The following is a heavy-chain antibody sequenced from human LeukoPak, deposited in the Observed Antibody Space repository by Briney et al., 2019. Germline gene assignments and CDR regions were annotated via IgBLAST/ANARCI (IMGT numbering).Heavy chain of an antibody. Sequence: GRSLRLSCAASGFTFSSYGMHWVRQAPGKGLEWVAVISYDGSNKYYADSVKGRFTISRDNSKNTLYLQMNSLRAEDTAVYYCAKDSGYDFWSGYYSNWFDPWGQGTLVTVSS. D-gene: IGHD3-3*01. J-gene: IGHJ5*02. CDR1: GFTFSSYG. CDR3: AKDSGYDFWSGYYSNWFDP. CDR2: ISYDGSNK. V-gene: IGHV3-30*18.